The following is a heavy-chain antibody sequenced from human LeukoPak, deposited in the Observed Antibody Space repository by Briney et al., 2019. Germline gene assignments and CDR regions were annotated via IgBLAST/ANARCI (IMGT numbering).Heavy chain of an antibody. CDR3: ARWGHNDSSGYLGFDY. CDR2: ISGSGGST. CDR1: GFTFSSYA. J-gene: IGHJ4*02. V-gene: IGHV3-23*01. Sequence: PGGSLRLSCAASGFTFSSYAMSWVRQAPGKGLEWVSAISGSGGSTYYADSVKGRFTISRDNAKNSLYLQMNSLRAEDTAVYYCARWGHNDSSGYLGFDYWGQGTLVTVSS. D-gene: IGHD3-22*01.